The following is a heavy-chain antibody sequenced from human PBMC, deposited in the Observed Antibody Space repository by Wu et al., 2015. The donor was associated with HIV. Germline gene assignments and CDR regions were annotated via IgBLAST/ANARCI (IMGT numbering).Heavy chain of an antibody. V-gene: IGHV1-2*02. CDR2: INPNSGGT. CDR1: GYTYNTYY. CDR3: ATDFERGVVFLYYFDS. Sequence: QAQLVQSGPEVKKPGASVKVSCKASGYTYNTYYMHWLRQAPGQGLEWMGWINPNSGGTNYAQSFQTRVDMTRDTSISTFYMELSGLTSDDTAVYYCATDFERGVVFLYYFDSWARERWSPSP. D-gene: IGHD3/OR15-3a*01. J-gene: IGHJ4*02.